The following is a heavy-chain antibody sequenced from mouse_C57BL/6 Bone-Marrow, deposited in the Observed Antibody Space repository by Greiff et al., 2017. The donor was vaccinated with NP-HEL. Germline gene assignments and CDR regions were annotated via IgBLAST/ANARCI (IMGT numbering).Heavy chain of an antibody. Sequence: QVHVKQPGAELVRPGSSVKLSCKASGYTFTSYWMHWVKQRPIQGLEWIGNIDPSDSETHYNQKFKDKATLTVDKSSSTAYMQLSSLTSEDSAVYYCASSGYSYWGQGTTLTVSS. CDR1: GYTFTSYW. CDR3: ASSGYSY. CDR2: IDPSDSET. J-gene: IGHJ2*01. D-gene: IGHD3-2*02. V-gene: IGHV1-52*01.